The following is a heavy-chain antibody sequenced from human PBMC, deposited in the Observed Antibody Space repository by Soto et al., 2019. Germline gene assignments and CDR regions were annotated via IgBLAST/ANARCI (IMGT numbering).Heavy chain of an antibody. CDR1: GGPISSYD. CDR2: IYYSGIT. Sequence: SETLSLTCTVSGGPISSYDCSWIRQPPGKGLECIGYIYYSGITNYNPSLKSRVTISVDTSKNQFSLGPTAMRGKDTAVYSCARDIRRDGSVDYAEQGTLHNVSS. V-gene: IGHV4-59*01. D-gene: IGHD3-10*01. J-gene: IGHJ4*02. CDR3: ARDIRRDGSVDY.